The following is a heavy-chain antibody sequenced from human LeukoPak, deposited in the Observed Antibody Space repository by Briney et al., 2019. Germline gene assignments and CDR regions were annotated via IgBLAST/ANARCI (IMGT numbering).Heavy chain of an antibody. Sequence: GGSLRLSCAASGFTFSNAWMSWVRQAPGKGLEWVGRIKSKTDGGTTDYAAPVKGRFTISRDDSKNTLYLQMNSLKTEDTAVYCCTTDGRLLWFGEFWGQGTLVTVSS. V-gene: IGHV3-15*01. CDR1: GFTFSNAW. CDR2: IKSKTDGGTT. D-gene: IGHD3-10*01. J-gene: IGHJ4*02. CDR3: TTDGRLLWFGEF.